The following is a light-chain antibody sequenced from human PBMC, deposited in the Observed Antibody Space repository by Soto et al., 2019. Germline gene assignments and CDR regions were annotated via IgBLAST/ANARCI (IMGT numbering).Light chain of an antibody. J-gene: IGKJ1*01. CDR2: EAS. CDR3: QQAYSIPRS. CDR1: QSINNF. V-gene: IGKV1-39*01. Sequence: IQMTQSPPSLSASQGDRITINCRASQSINNFLHWYQKKPGKAPELLIFEASTLQTGVPSSFRGSVSGTDFTLTISSLQPEDFATYYCQQAYSIPRSFGQGTKV.